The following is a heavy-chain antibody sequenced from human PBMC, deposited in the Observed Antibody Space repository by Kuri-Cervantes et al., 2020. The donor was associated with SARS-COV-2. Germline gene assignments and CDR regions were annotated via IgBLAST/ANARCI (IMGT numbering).Heavy chain of an antibody. CDR3: AKAEEPNYYYYGMDV. CDR2: ISGSVGST. CDR1: GFTFSSYA. Sequence: GESLKISCAASGFTFSSYAMSWVRQAPGKGLEWVSAISGSVGSTYHADSVKGRFIISRDNSKNTLYLQMNSLRAEDTAVYYCAKAEEPNYYYYGMDVWGQGTTVTVSS. V-gene: IGHV3-23*01. J-gene: IGHJ6*02.